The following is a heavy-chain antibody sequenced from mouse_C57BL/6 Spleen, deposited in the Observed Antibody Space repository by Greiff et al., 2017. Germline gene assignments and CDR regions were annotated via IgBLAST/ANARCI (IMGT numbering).Heavy chain of an antibody. CDR3: ARHSSGSPFDY. CDR1: GYTFTSYW. J-gene: IGHJ2*01. V-gene: IGHV1-59*01. CDR2: IDPSDSYT. Sequence: QVQLQQPGAELVRPGTSVKLSCKASGYTFTSYWMHWVKQRPGQGLEWIGVIDPSDSYTNYNPKFKGKATLTVDTSSSTAYMQLSSLTSEDSAVDYCARHSSGSPFDYWGQGTTLTVSS. D-gene: IGHD3-2*02.